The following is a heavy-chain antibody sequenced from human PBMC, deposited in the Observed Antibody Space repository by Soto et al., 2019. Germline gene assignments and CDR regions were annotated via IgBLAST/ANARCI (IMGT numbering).Heavy chain of an antibody. CDR3: AHSIDSWNYIGGMDV. CDR1: GFSLSTSGVG. D-gene: IGHD1-7*01. V-gene: IGHV2-5*01. J-gene: IGHJ6*02. CDR2: IYWNDDK. Sequence: QITLKESGPTLVKPTQTLTLTCTFSGFSLSTSGVGLGWIRQPPGKALEWLALIYWNDDKRYSPPLKSRLTITKDTSKNQVVLTMTNMDPVDTATYYCAHSIDSWNYIGGMDVWGQGTTVTVSS.